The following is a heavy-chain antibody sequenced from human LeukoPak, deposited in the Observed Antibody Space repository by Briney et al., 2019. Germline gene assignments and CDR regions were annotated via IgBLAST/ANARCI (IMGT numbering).Heavy chain of an antibody. CDR2: INSDGSST. CDR1: GFTFSSYW. CDR3: AGSGENNARRVRNWNYCPFGY. V-gene: IGHV3-74*01. Sequence: GGSLRLSCAASGFTFSSYWMHWVRQAPGKGLVWVSRINSDGSSTSYADSVKGRFTISRDNAKNTLYLQMNSLRAEDTAVYYCAGSGENNARRVRNWNYCPFGYWGQGTLVTVSS. D-gene: IGHD1-7*01. J-gene: IGHJ4*02.